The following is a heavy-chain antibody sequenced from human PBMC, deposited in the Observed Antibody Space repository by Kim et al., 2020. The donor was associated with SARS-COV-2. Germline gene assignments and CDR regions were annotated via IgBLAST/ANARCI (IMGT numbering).Heavy chain of an antibody. J-gene: IGHJ4*02. V-gene: IGHV4-39*01. CDR3: ARGAGYHLSGPLLWFGDPARPMYYFDY. CDR2: IYYSGST. Sequence: SETLSLTCTVSGGSISSSSYYWGWIRQPPGKGLEWIGSIYYSGSTYYNPSLKSRVTISVDTSKNQFSLKLSSVTAADTAVYYCARGAGYHLSGPLLWFGDPARPMYYFDYWGQGTLVTVSS. CDR1: GGSISSSSYY. D-gene: IGHD3-10*01.